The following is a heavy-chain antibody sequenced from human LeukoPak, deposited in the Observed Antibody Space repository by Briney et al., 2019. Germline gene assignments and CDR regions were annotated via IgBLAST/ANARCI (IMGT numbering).Heavy chain of an antibody. CDR2: ISDSGGST. CDR3: AQTGPTGGFCSSTSCYGVDY. CDR1: GFTFSSYA. J-gene: IGHJ4*02. D-gene: IGHD2-2*01. Sequence: GGSLRLSCAASGFTFSSYAMSWVRQAPGEGPEWVSSISDSGGSTYYADSVKGRFTISRDNSKNTLYLQIDTLRAEDTAVYYCAQTGPTGGFCSSTSCYGVDYWGQGTLVTVSS. V-gene: IGHV3-23*01.